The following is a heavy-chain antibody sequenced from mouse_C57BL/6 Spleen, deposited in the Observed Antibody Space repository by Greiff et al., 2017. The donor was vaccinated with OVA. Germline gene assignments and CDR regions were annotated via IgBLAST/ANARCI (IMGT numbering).Heavy chain of an antibody. CDR2: IYPGDGDT. CDR3: ARGLWDY. CDR1: GYAFSSSW. J-gene: IGHJ2*01. V-gene: IGHV1-82*01. D-gene: IGHD1-1*02. Sequence: QVQLQQSGPELVKPGASVKISCKASGYAFSSSWMNWVKQRPGKGLEWIGRIYPGDGDTNYNGKFKGKATLTADKSSSTAYMQLSSLTSEDSAVYFCARGLWDYWGQGATLTVSS.